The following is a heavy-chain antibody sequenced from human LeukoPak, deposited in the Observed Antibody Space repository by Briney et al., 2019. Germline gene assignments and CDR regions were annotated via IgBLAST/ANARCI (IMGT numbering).Heavy chain of an antibody. Sequence: ASVKVSCKVSGYTLTELSMHWVRQAPGKGLEWMGGFDPEDGETIYAQKFQGRVTMTEDTSTDTAYMELSSLRSEDTAVYYCATDNDSSGYYYLDYWGQGTLVTVSS. CDR2: FDPEDGET. CDR3: ATDNDSSGYYYLDY. V-gene: IGHV1-24*01. CDR1: GYTLTELS. J-gene: IGHJ4*02. D-gene: IGHD3-22*01.